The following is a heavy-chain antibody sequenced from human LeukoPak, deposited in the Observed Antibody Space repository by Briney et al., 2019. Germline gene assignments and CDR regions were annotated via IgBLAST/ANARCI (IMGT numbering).Heavy chain of an antibody. J-gene: IGHJ5*02. CDR1: GGTFSSYA. CDR2: IIPIFGTA. Sequence: GASVKVSCKASGGTFSSYAISWVRQAPGQGLEWMGGIIPIFGTANYAQKFQGRVTITTDESTSTAYMELSSLRSEDTAVYYCARDKSSYQLPWGNWFDPWGQGTLVTVSS. D-gene: IGHD2-2*01. V-gene: IGHV1-69*05. CDR3: ARDKSSYQLPWGNWFDP.